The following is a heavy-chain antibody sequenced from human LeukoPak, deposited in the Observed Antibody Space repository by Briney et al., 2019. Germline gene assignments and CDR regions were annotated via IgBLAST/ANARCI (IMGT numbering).Heavy chain of an antibody. V-gene: IGHV3-48*04. Sequence: GGSLRLSCAASGFTFSSYSMNWVRQAPGKGLEWVSYISSSSSTIYYADPVKGRFTISRDNAKNSLYLQMNSLRAEDTAVYYCARAPRGIAVAGTDYYYGMDVWGQGTTVTVSS. J-gene: IGHJ6*02. D-gene: IGHD6-19*01. CDR1: GFTFSSYS. CDR2: ISSSSSTI. CDR3: ARAPRGIAVAGTDYYYGMDV.